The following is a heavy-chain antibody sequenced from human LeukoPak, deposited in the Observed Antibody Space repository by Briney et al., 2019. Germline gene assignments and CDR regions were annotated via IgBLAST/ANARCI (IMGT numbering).Heavy chain of an antibody. CDR3: ARSVEGYCRGGSCYYYSYYMDV. D-gene: IGHD2-15*01. CDR1: GGSVSRGSYY. Sequence: SETLSLTCTVSGGSVSRGSYYWSWFRQPAGKGLEWIGRLYASVSTNYNPSLKSRVTISVDTSKNQFSLKLSSVTAADTAVYYCARSVEGYCRGGSCYYYSYYMDVWGKGTTVTVSS. CDR2: LYASVST. J-gene: IGHJ6*03. V-gene: IGHV4-61*10.